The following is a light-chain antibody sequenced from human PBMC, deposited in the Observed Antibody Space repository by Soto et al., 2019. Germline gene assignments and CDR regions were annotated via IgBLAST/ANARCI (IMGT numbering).Light chain of an antibody. CDR2: DVS. V-gene: IGLV2-14*01. CDR3: SSYTSSSIVV. J-gene: IGLJ2*01. CDR1: SRDVGGYNY. Sequence: QSPLTQHACVSRSPGQSVTISCTGTSRDVGGYNYVSWYQQHPGKAPKLMIYDVSNRPSGVSNRFSGSKSGNTASLTISGLQAEDEADYYCSSYTSSSIVVFGGGTKLTVL.